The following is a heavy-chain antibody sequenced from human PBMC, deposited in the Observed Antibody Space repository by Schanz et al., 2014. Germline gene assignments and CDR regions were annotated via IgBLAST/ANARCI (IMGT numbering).Heavy chain of an antibody. CDR3: ARDRDQWDGNYLDY. CDR1: GYVFTAYY. D-gene: IGHD1-26*01. Sequence: QGHLVQSGAEVKEPGASVQVSCKASGYVFTAYYMHWVRQAPGQGLEWMGWIGGSDGNTNFAQKFQGRVTMTTDTSTSTVYMELRSLTSDDSAVYYCARDRDQWDGNYLDYWGQGTLVTVSS. V-gene: IGHV1-18*04. J-gene: IGHJ4*02. CDR2: IGGSDGNT.